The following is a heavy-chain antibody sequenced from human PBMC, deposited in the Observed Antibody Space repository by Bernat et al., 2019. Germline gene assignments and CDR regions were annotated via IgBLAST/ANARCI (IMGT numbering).Heavy chain of an antibody. Sequence: QVQLVQSGAEVKKPGSSVKVSCKASGGTFSSYAISWVRQAPGQGLEWMGGIIPIFGTANYAQKCQGRVTNTADESTNTAYMELSRLRSEETAVYYCARAGRGVIMMDYCDYWGQGTLVTVSS. J-gene: IGHJ4*02. V-gene: IGHV1-69*19. D-gene: IGHD3-10*01. CDR1: GGTFSSYA. CDR2: IIPIFGTA. CDR3: ARAGRGVIMMDYCDY.